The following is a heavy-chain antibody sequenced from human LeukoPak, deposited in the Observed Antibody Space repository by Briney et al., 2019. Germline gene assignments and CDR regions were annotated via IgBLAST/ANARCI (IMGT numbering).Heavy chain of an antibody. CDR3: GALTSIAVPGAGYPQH. D-gene: IGHD6-19*01. CDR1: GGSISSSSYY. V-gene: IGHV4-39*01. Sequence: PETLSLTCSVSGGSISSSSYYWGWIRQPPGKGLEWIGSIYYSGSTYYNSSLKSRVTISVDTSKSQFSLRLSSVTAADTAVYYCGALTSIAVPGAGYPQHWGQGTLVAVSS. J-gene: IGHJ1*01. CDR2: IYYSGST.